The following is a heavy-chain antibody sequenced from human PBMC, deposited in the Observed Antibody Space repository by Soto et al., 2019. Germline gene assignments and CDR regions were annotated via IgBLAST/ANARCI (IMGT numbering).Heavy chain of an antibody. J-gene: IGHJ6*03. Sequence: ASVKVSCKASGYTFTSYGISWVRQAPGQGLEWMGWISAYNGNTNYAQKLQGRVTMTTDTSTRTASMELRSLRSDDTAVYYCARDGDYGDYESGGYYYYYYMDVWGKGTTVTVSS. V-gene: IGHV1-18*01. CDR2: ISAYNGNT. CDR3: ARDGDYGDYESGGYYYYYYMDV. CDR1: GYTFTSYG. D-gene: IGHD4-17*01.